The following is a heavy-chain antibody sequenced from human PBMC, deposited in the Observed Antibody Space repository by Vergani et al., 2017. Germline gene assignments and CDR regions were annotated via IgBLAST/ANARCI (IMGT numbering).Heavy chain of an antibody. V-gene: IGHV3-66*02. CDR3: ARGMTTATTDLDGFDI. CDR1: AFSVSSHD. Sequence: VQLVESGGGLVQPGGSLRLSCAASAFSVSSHDMTWVRQAPGKGLEWVSTINIGGRTSYADSVKGRLTLTRDDSKNTLHLQMNSLRADDTAVYYCARGMTTATTDLDGFDIWGQGTMVSVSS. J-gene: IGHJ3*02. D-gene: IGHD4-17*01. CDR2: INIGGRT.